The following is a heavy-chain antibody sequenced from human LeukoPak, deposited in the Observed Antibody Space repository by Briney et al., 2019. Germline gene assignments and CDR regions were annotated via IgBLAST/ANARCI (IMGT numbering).Heavy chain of an antibody. CDR2: ISSSSSYI. D-gene: IGHD4-23*01. Sequence: GGSLRLSCAASGFTFSSYSMNWVRQAPGKGLEGVSSISSSSSYIYYADSVKGRFTISRDNAKNSLYLQMNSLRAEDTAVYYCARDCRADYGGNSGGFDPWGQGTLVTVSS. J-gene: IGHJ5*02. CDR3: ARDCRADYGGNSGGFDP. V-gene: IGHV3-21*01. CDR1: GFTFSSYS.